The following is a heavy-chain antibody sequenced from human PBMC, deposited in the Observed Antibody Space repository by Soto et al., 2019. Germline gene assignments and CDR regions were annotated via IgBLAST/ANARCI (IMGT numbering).Heavy chain of an antibody. Sequence: GGSLKISCKASGYSFTKFWIGWVRQMPGKGLEWMGLIYPGDSDTRYSPSFQGQVAFSADTSTSTVYLQWSRLRASDTAIYYCERPTTLTNIDFWGQGTLVTFSS. CDR1: GYSFTKFW. J-gene: IGHJ4*02. V-gene: IGHV5-51*01. CDR3: ERPTTLTNIDF. CDR2: IYPGDSDT. D-gene: IGHD3-16*01.